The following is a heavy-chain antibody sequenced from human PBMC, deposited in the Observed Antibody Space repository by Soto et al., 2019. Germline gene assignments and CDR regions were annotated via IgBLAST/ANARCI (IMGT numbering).Heavy chain of an antibody. Sequence: GGSLRLSCAASGFRFSDFYMDWVRQTPGKGLEWVGRSRNEASSYSTDYAASVRGRFTISRHDSQSFLFLQMNSLKSEDTAVYYCALNYYGLDVLGQGTTVTVS. CDR3: ALNYYGLDV. J-gene: IGHJ6*02. CDR1: GFRFSDFY. V-gene: IGHV3-72*01. CDR2: SRNEASSYST.